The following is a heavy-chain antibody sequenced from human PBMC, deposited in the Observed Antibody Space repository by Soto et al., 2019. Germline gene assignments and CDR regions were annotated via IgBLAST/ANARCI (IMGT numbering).Heavy chain of an antibody. CDR1: GFTVSNNY. CDR3: ERDPGHGMDV. Sequence: PGGSLRLSCAASGFTVSNNYMSWVRQPPGKGLEWVSVMYSGGSTYYADSVKGRFTISRDNSKDTLYLQMNSLRAEDTAVYYCERDPGHGMDVWGQGTTVTVSS. J-gene: IGHJ6*02. V-gene: IGHV3-53*01. D-gene: IGHD1-1*01. CDR2: MYSGGST.